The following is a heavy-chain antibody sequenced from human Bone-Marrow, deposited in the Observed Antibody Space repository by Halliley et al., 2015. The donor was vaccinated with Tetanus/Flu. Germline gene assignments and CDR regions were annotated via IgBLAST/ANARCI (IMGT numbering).Heavy chain of an antibody. J-gene: IGHJ1*01. CDR2: IDYSGTT. Sequence: LEWIGFIDYSGTTNCTPSLKSRGIISRDTAKRQFSLKLMSVTAGDTAVYYCARGGGFIGRGTQLWGQGTLVIVSS. CDR3: ARGGGFIGRGTQL. V-gene: IGHV4-59*09. D-gene: IGHD1-26*01.